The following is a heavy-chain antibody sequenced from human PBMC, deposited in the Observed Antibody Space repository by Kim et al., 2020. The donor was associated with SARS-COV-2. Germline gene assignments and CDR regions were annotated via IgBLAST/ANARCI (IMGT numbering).Heavy chain of an antibody. CDR1: GCSINNYY. CDR2: IYYSGST. Sequence: SETLSLTCTVSGCSINNYYWGWMRQPPGKGLEWVGHIYYSGSTNYNPSLKSRITISVDTSKNQFSLKLSSVTAADTAVYFCGRWNEGVDYWGQGTLVTVSS. CDR3: GRWNEGVDY. V-gene: IGHV4-59*01. J-gene: IGHJ4*02. D-gene: IGHD1-1*01.